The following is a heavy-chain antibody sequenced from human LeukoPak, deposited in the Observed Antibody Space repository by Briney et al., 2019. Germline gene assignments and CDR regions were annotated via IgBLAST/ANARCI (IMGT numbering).Heavy chain of an antibody. J-gene: IGHJ4*02. V-gene: IGHV1-2*06. CDR3: ARASYYGSGSGDFDY. Sequence: ASVKVSCTASGGTFSSFAISWVRQAPGQGLEWMGRINPNSGGTNYAQKFQGRVTMTRDTSISTAYMELSRLRSDDTAVYYCARASYYGSGSGDFDYWGQGTLVTVSS. CDR1: GGTFSSFA. CDR2: INPNSGGT. D-gene: IGHD3-10*01.